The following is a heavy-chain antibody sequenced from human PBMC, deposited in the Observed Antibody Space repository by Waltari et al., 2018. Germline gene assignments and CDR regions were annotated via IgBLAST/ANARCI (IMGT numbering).Heavy chain of an antibody. D-gene: IGHD1-26*01. CDR1: GFTFSSYW. CDR2: IKQDGSEK. Sequence: EVQLVESGGGLVQPGGSLRLSCAASGFTFSSYWMSWVRQAPGKGLEWVANIKQDGSEKYYVDSVKGRFTISRDNAKNSLYLQMNSLRAEDTAVYYCVRRGGVGKARYYYMDVWGKGTTVTISS. J-gene: IGHJ6*03. V-gene: IGHV3-7*01. CDR3: VRRGGVGKARYYYMDV.